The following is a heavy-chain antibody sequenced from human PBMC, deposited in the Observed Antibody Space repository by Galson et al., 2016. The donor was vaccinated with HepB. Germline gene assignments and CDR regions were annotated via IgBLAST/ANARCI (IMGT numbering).Heavy chain of an antibody. CDR2: IIPNFGPA. CDR3: ARVLRHKNYEWFDP. D-gene: IGHD1-7*01. Sequence: SVKVSCKASGGPFTNHAIGWVRQAPGQGLEWMGSIIPNFGPASYAQDFQDRVTITADESTTTAYMELSSLRSEDTAVYYCARVLRHKNYEWFDPWGQGTPVTVSS. V-gene: IGHV1-69*13. J-gene: IGHJ5*02. CDR1: GGPFTNHA.